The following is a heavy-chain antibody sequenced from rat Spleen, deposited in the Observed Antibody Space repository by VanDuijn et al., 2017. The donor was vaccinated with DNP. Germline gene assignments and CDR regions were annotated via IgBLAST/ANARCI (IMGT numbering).Heavy chain of an antibody. J-gene: IGHJ4*01. CDR3: ARDYGYNLYAVDA. CDR2: TNTGSGRS. CDR1: GYTFTSYF. V-gene: IGHV1-43*01. Sequence: QVQLQQSGAELAKPGSSVKISCKASGYTFTSYFITWIKQTTGQGLEYIGYTNTGSGRSKYNEKFKDKVALTVDRSSSTASMQLSSLTPDDSAVYYCARDYGYNLYAVDAWGQGTSVTVSS. D-gene: IGHD1-9*01.